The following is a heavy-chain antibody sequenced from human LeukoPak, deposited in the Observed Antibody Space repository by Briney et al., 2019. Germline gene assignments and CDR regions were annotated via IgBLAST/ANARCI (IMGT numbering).Heavy chain of an antibody. D-gene: IGHD2-2*03. J-gene: IGHJ5*02. CDR3: ARVDPHVDH. CDR2: ITISGHTK. CDR1: GFELSTYE. V-gene: IGHV3-48*03. Sequence: GGSLRLSCAASGFELSTYEMNWVRQAPGKGLEWIADITISGHTKNYADSVKGRFTISRDNARTSLYLQMNSLRVEDTGVYYCARVDPHVDHWGQGTLVTVSS.